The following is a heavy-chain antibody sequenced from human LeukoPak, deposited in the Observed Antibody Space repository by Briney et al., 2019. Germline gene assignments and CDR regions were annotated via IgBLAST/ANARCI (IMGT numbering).Heavy chain of an antibody. V-gene: IGHV3-23*01. CDR2: ISGSGVTT. J-gene: IGHJ4*02. D-gene: IGHD3-10*02. CDR3: ARDRMFADY. CDR1: GFTFSSYA. Sequence: GGSLRLSCAASGFTFSSYAMSWVRQAPGKGLEWVSAISGSGVTTYYADSVKGRFTISRDNSKNTLYLQMNSLRAEDTAVYFCARDRMFADYWGQGTLVTVSS.